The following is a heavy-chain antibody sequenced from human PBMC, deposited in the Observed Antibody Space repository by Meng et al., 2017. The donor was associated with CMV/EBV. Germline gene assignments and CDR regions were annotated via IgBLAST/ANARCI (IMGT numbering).Heavy chain of an antibody. CDR1: GYTFISYY. D-gene: IGHD2-21*02. V-gene: IGHV1-46*01. CDR3: ARGGTAAPLDY. CDR2: INPSGGST. J-gene: IGHJ4*02. Sequence: SCKASGYTFISYYMHWVRQAPGQGLEWMGIINPSGGSTSYAQKFQGRVTMTRDTPTSTVYMELSSLRSEDTAVYYCARGGTAAPLDYWGQGTLVTVSS.